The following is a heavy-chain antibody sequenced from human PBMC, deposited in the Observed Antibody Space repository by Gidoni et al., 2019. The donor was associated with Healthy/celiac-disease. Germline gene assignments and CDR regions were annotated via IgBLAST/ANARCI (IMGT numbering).Heavy chain of an antibody. CDR3: ARAIVVVVAAHYYYYGMDV. CDR1: GGTFSSYA. D-gene: IGHD2-15*01. CDR2: IIPIFGTA. V-gene: IGHV1-69*06. Sequence: QVQLVQSGAEVKKPGSSVKVSCKASGGTFSSYAISWVRQAPGQGLEWMGGIIPIFGTANYAQKFQGRVTITADKSTSTAYMELSSLRSEDTAVYYCARAIVVVVAAHYYYYGMDVWGQGTTVTVSS. J-gene: IGHJ6*02.